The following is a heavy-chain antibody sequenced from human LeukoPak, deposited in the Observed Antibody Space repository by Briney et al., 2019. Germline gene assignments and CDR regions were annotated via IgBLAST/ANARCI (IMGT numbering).Heavy chain of an antibody. Sequence: GGALRLSCAASGFTFDDYAMHWVRQVPGKGLEWVSGISWNSGSTAYAGSVKGRFTMSRDNTKNSLYLQMNSLTPDDTALYYCVRGNFGPAQWFDLWGQGTLVTVSS. V-gene: IGHV3-9*01. CDR2: ISWNSGST. D-gene: IGHD3/OR15-3a*01. J-gene: IGHJ5*02. CDR1: GFTFDDYA. CDR3: VRGNFGPAQWFDL.